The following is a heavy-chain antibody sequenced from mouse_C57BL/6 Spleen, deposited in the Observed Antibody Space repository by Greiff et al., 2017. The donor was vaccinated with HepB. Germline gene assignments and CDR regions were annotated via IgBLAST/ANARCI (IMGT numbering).Heavy chain of an antibody. CDR3: AGYYGSSFWYFDV. J-gene: IGHJ1*03. V-gene: IGHV2-2*01. CDR2: IWSGGST. Sequence: VQLQQSGPGLVQPSQSLSITCTVSGFSLTSYGVHWVRQSPGKGLEWLGVIWSGGSTDYNAAFISRLSISKDNSKSQVFFKMNSLQADDTAIYYCAGYYGSSFWYFDVWGTGTTVTVSS. CDR1: GFSLTSYG. D-gene: IGHD1-1*01.